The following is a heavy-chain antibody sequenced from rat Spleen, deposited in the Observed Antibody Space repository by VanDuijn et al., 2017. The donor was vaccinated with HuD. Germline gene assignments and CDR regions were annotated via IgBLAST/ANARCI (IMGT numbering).Heavy chain of an antibody. CDR1: GFSLTSYS. V-gene: IGHV2-63*01. CDR2: MWYDGDT. J-gene: IGHJ4*01. CDR3: TRDENRYNPYYVMDA. Sequence: QVQLKESGPGLVQPSETLSLTCTVSGFSLTSYSVSWVRQPSGKGPEWMGRMWYDGDTAYNSALKSRLSISRDTSKNQVFLKMNSLQTDDTGTYYCTRDENRYNPYYVMDAWGQGASVTVSS. D-gene: IGHD1-5*01.